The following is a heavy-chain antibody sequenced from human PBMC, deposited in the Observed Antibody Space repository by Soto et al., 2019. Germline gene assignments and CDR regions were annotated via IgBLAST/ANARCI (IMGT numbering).Heavy chain of an antibody. CDR1: GGSVSSGIYY. Sequence: SETLSLTCTVSGGSVSSGIYYWIWIRQPPGKGLEWIGYIYYSGSTNYNPSLKSRVTISVDTSKNQFSLKLSSVTAADTAVYYCARWSSSGYNWFDPWGQGTLVTVSS. J-gene: IGHJ5*02. CDR2: IYYSGST. CDR3: ARWSSSGYNWFDP. D-gene: IGHD6-6*01. V-gene: IGHV4-61*01.